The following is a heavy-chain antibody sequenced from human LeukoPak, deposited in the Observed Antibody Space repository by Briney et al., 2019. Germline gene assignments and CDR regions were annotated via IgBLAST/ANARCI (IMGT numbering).Heavy chain of an antibody. CDR3: ARGTSLRCYDY. V-gene: IGHV4-34*01. J-gene: IGHJ4*02. D-gene: IGHD4-17*01. CDR1: GGSFSGYY. Sequence: SETLSLTCAVYGGSFSGYYWSWIRQPPGKGLEWIGEINHSGSTNYNPSLKSRVTISVDTSKNQFSLKLSSVTAADTDVYYCARGTSLRCYDYWGQGTLVTVSS. CDR2: INHSGST.